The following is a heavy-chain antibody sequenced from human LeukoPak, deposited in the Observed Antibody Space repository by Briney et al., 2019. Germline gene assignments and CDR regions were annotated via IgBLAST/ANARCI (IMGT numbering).Heavy chain of an antibody. CDR1: GFTLSNYD. Sequence: TGGSLRLSCAASGFTLSNYDMSWVRQAPGKGLAWVSAISGRGGRTYYADSVKGRFTISRDHPKNTLYLQMNSLSAEDTAVYYCANNDYNNPEGWGQGTLVTVSS. V-gene: IGHV3-23*01. J-gene: IGHJ4*02. CDR3: ANNDYNNPEG. D-gene: IGHD4-11*01. CDR2: ISGRGGRT.